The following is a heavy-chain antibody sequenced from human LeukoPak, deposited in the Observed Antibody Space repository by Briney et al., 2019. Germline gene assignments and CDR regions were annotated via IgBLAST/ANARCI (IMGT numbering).Heavy chain of an antibody. CDR2: ISSSSSYT. CDR1: GFTFSSYS. V-gene: IGHV3-21*01. CDR3: ARGGPYCSSTSCYYLGPIDY. D-gene: IGHD2-2*01. Sequence: GGSLRLSCAASGFTFSSYSMNWVRQAPGKGLEWVSSISSSSSYTYYADSVKGRFTISRDNAKNSLYLQVNSLRAEDTAVYYCARGGPYCSSTSCYYLGPIDYWGQGTLVTVSS. J-gene: IGHJ4*02.